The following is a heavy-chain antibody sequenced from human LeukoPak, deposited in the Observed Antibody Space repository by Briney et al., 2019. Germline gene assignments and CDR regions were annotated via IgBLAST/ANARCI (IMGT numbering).Heavy chain of an antibody. D-gene: IGHD4-17*01. CDR2: INPNSGGT. J-gene: IGHJ4*02. Sequence: ASVKVSCKASGYTFTGYYMHWVRQAPGQGLEWMGWINPNSGGTNYAQKFQGRVTMTRDTSISTAYMELSRLRSDDTAVYYCARDLGYGDYVYYFDYWGQGTLVTVSS. V-gene: IGHV1-2*02. CDR3: ARDLGYGDYVYYFDY. CDR1: GYTFTGYY.